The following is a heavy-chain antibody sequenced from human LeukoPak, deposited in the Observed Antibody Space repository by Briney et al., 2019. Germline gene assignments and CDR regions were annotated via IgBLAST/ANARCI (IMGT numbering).Heavy chain of an antibody. CDR3: ARVYGYYDFWSGYYTHWFDP. V-gene: IGHV4-34*01. CDR2: INHSGST. CDR1: GGSSSGYY. J-gene: IGHJ5*02. D-gene: IGHD3-3*01. Sequence: SETLSLTCAVYGGSSSGYYWSWIRQPPGKGLEWIGEINHSGSTNYNPSLKSRVTISVDTSKNQFSLKLSSVTAADTAVYYCARVYGYYDFWSGYYTHWFDPWGQGTLVTVSS.